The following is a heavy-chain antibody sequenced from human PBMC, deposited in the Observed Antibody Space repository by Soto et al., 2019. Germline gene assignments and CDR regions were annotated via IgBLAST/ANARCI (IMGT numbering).Heavy chain of an antibody. CDR3: ARDSPLYYDSSGYYRTWDY. Sequence: GASVKVSCKASGYTFTSYGISWVRQAPGQGLEWMGWISAYNGNTNYAQKLQGRVTMTTDTSTSTAYMELRSLRSDDTAVYYCARDSPLYYDSSGYYRTWDYWGQGTPVTVSS. D-gene: IGHD3-22*01. CDR2: ISAYNGNT. J-gene: IGHJ4*02. V-gene: IGHV1-18*01. CDR1: GYTFTSYG.